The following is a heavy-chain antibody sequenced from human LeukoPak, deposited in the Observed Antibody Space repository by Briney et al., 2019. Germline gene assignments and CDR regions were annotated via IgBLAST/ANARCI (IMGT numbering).Heavy chain of an antibody. D-gene: IGHD2-2*01. CDR1: GFTFSSYG. J-gene: IGHJ4*02. CDR3: AKESAIVVVPAAIDY. CDR2: IRYDGSNK. Sequence: GVSLRLSCAASGFTFSSYGMHWVRQAPGKGLEWVAFIRYDGSNKYYADSVKGRFTISRDNSKNTLYLQMNSLRAEDTAVYYCAKESAIVVVPAAIDYWGQGTLVTVSS. V-gene: IGHV3-30*02.